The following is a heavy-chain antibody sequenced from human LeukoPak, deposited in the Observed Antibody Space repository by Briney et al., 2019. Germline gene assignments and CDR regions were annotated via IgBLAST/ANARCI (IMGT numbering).Heavy chain of an antibody. CDR2: ISGSGGST. J-gene: IGHJ4*02. D-gene: IGHD3-10*01. Sequence: PGGSLRLSCAASGFTFSSYAMSWVRQAPGKGLEWVSAISGSGGSTYYADSVKGRFTISRDNSKNTLYLQMSSLRAEDTAVYYCANSYGSGSYYKNFDYWGQGTLVTVSS. V-gene: IGHV3-23*01. CDR3: ANSYGSGSYYKNFDY. CDR1: GFTFSSYA.